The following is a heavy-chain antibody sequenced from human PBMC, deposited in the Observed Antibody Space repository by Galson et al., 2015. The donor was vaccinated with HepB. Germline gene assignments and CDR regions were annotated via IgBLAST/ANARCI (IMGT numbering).Heavy chain of an antibody. J-gene: IGHJ4*02. CDR1: GFTFSSYE. D-gene: IGHD6-13*01. CDR2: ISKSGWTT. V-gene: IGHV3-48*03. Sequence: SLRLSCAASGFTFSSYEMNWVRQAPGKGLEWVSYISKSGWTTYYADSVKGRFTISRDNAKNSLYLQMNRLRAVDTAVYYCARDPGIAAAGTNVDYWGQGILVTVSS. CDR3: ARDPGIAAAGTNVDY.